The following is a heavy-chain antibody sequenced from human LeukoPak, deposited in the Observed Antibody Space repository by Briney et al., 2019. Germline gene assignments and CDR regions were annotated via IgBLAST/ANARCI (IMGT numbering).Heavy chain of an antibody. CDR2: IYHSGST. J-gene: IGHJ3*02. CDR1: GYSSSSGYY. Sequence: SETLSLTCAVSGYSSSSGYYWGWIRQPPGKGLEWIGSIYHSGSTYYNPSLKSRVTISVDTSKNQFSLKLSSVTAADTAVYYCARVVHYYDSSGYYYVQSFDIWGQGTMVTVSS. D-gene: IGHD3-22*01. V-gene: IGHV4-38-2*01. CDR3: ARVVHYYDSSGYYYVQSFDI.